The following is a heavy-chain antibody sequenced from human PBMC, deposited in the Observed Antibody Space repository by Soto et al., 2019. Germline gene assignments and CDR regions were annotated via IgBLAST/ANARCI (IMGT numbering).Heavy chain of an antibody. J-gene: IGHJ4*02. CDR2: INHRGRT. Sequence: SETLCLTCAVDVGSFSCYYWTWIRQPPGKGLEWIGEINHRGRTKYNPSLKSRVTMSVDTSRNQFSLNLISVTAADTAVYYCARGQDFWSGYPFDYWGQGTLVTVSS. CDR1: VGSFSCYY. V-gene: IGHV4-34*01. D-gene: IGHD3-3*01. CDR3: ARGQDFWSGYPFDY.